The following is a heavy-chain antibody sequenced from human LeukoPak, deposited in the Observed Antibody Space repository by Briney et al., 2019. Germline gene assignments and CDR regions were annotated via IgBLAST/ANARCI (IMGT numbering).Heavy chain of an antibody. V-gene: IGHV1-18*01. Sequence: ASVKVSCKASGYTFTSHGISWVRQAPGQGLEWMGWISAYNGNTNYAQKLQGRVTMTTDTSTSTAYMELGSLRSDDTAVYYCARGLYRLYDSSASNGYWGQGTLVTVSS. D-gene: IGHD3-22*01. CDR2: ISAYNGNT. J-gene: IGHJ4*02. CDR1: GYTFTSHG. CDR3: ARGLYRLYDSSASNGY.